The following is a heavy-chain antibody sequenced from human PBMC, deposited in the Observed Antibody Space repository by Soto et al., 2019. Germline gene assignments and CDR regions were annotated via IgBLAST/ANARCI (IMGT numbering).Heavy chain of an antibody. V-gene: IGHV3-74*01. CDR1: GFTFSSYW. Sequence: GGSLRLSCAASGFTFSSYWMHWVRQAPGKGLVWVSRINSDGSSTSYADSVKGRFTISRDKAKNTLYLQMNSLRAEDTAVYYCARGAKPMVRGVIINYYYYYMDVWGKGTTVTVSS. CDR2: INSDGSST. D-gene: IGHD3-10*01. CDR3: ARGAKPMVRGVIINYYYYYMDV. J-gene: IGHJ6*03.